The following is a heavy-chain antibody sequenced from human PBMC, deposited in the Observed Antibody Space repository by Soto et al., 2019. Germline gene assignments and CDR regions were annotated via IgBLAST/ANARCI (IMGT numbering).Heavy chain of an antibody. CDR3: ARDKRSTRAVAGYNWFDP. CDR2: ISSSSSTI. V-gene: IGHV3-48*02. D-gene: IGHD6-19*01. CDR1: GFTFSSYS. Sequence: GGSLRLSCAASGFTFSSYSMNWVRQAPGKGLEWVSYISSSSSTIYYGDSVKGRFTISRDNAKNSLYLQMNSLRDEDTAVYYCARDKRSTRAVAGYNWFDPWGQGTLVTVSS. J-gene: IGHJ5*02.